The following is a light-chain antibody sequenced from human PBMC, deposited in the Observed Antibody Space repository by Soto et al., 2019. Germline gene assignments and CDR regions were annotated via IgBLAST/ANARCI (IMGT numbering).Light chain of an antibody. CDR1: QSVRRN. J-gene: IGKJ2*01. V-gene: IGKV3-15*01. CDR2: GAS. Sequence: EIVMTQSPATLSVSPGERATLSCRASQSVRRNLAWYQQKPGKAPRLLIYGASTRATGTPARFSGSGSGTAFTLTINSLRSADFAVYYWQQYNDGPYAFSQGTSLEIK. CDR3: QQYNDGPYA.